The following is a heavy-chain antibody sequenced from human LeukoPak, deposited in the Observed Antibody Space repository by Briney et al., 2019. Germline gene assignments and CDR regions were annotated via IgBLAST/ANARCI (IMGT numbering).Heavy chain of an antibody. J-gene: IGHJ3*02. V-gene: IGHV4-30-4*08. CDR3: ARDARAGRRRGAFDI. CDR1: GGSISSGDYY. CDR2: IYYSGST. D-gene: IGHD2-2*01. Sequence: SETLSLTCTVSGGSISSGDYYWSWIRQPPGKGLEWIGYIYYSGSTYYNPSLKSRVTISVDTSKNQCSLKLSSVTAADTAVYYCARDARAGRRRGAFDIWGQGTMVTVSS.